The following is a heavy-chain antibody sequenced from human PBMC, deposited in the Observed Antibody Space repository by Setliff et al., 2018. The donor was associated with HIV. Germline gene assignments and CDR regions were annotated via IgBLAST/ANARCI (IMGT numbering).Heavy chain of an antibody. J-gene: IGHJ6*03. D-gene: IGHD7-27*01. V-gene: IGHV3-23*01. CDR2: ITDSGSTT. Sequence: GGSLRLSCAASGFTFSNFAMSWVRLTPGKGLEWVSGITDSGSTTYYDDSVKGRFTISRDNSKNTLYLQMNSLRAEDTAVYYCARSGDGDYYYYMDVWGKGTTVTVSS. CDR3: ARSGDGDYYYYMDV. CDR1: GFTFSNFA.